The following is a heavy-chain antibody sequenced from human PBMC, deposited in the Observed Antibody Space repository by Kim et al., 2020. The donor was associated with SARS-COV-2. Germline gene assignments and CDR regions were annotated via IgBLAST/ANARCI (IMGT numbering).Heavy chain of an antibody. CDR3: ASSEPRIFGTLKSDP. CDR1: GLTFSTSC. Sequence: GGSLRLSCAASGLTFSTSCMHWVRQAPGKGLVWVSRIDPYGSITTYADSVKGRFTISRDNAKNTLYLQMNSLRVEDTAVYYCASSEPRIFGTLKSDPWGRGPLVTVSS. V-gene: IGHV3-74*01. CDR2: IDPYGSIT. D-gene: IGHD3-3*02. J-gene: IGHJ5*02.